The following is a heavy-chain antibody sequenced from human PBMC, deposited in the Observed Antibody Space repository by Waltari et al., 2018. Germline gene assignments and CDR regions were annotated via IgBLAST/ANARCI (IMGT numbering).Heavy chain of an antibody. CDR3: ARFSSSWYVGPYYYYGMDV. CDR2: ISPYKGNT. CDR1: GYTFTSYG. Sequence: QVQLVQSGAEVKKPGASVKVSCKASGYTFTSYGISWVRQAPGQGLEWMGWISPYKGNTNYAHKLQGRVTITPDTSTSTAYMELRSRRSDDTAVYYCARFSSSWYVGPYYYYGMDVWGQGTTVTVSS. V-gene: IGHV1-18*01. J-gene: IGHJ6*02. D-gene: IGHD6-13*01.